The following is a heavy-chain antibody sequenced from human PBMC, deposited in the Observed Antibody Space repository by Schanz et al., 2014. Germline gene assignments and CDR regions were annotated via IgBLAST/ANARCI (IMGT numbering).Heavy chain of an antibody. D-gene: IGHD6-19*01. Sequence: QVQLVQSGAEVKKPGASVKVSCKASGYTFTSDSMHWVRQAPGQGLEWMGMINPSGGSTTYAQKFQGRVTMTRDTSISTAYMEVSRLKSDDTAVYYCARLSVAGRPHVNYWYFDLWGRGTLVTVSS. CDR3: ARLSVAGRPHVNYWYFDL. CDR1: GYTFTSDS. CDR2: INPSGGST. J-gene: IGHJ2*01. V-gene: IGHV1-46*01.